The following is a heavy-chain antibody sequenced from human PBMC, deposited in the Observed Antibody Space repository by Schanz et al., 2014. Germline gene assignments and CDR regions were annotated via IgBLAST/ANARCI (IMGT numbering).Heavy chain of an antibody. CDR3: ARPSDSSWYMDV. D-gene: IGHD2-21*02. CDR1: GFSFSTYG. CDR2: ISSSSMYI. V-gene: IGHV3-21*01. Sequence: EVRLVESGGGLVKPGGSLRLSCAASGFSFSTYGMTWVRQAPGKGLEWVSSISSSSMYIYQADSMRGRFTISRDNAKNSLYLQMNSLRAEDTAVYYCARPSDSSWYMDVWGKGTMVTVSS. J-gene: IGHJ6*03.